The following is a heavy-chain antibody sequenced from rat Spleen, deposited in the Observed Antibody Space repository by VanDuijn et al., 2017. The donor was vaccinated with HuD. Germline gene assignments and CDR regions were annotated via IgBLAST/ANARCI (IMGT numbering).Heavy chain of an antibody. D-gene: IGHD1-11*01. CDR2: IIYDGSST. CDR1: GFTFSDYA. Sequence: EVQLVESGGGLVQPGRSLKLSCAASGFTFSDYAMAWVRQSPKKGLEWVATIIYDGSSTYYRDSVKGRFTISRDNAKSTLYLQMDSLRSEDTATYYCATQSYGGYSWGQGVMVTVSS. V-gene: IGHV5-17*01. J-gene: IGHJ2*01. CDR3: ATQSYGGYS.